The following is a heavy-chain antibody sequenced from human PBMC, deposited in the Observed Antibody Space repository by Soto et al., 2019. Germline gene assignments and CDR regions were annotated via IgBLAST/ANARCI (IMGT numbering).Heavy chain of an antibody. J-gene: IGHJ4*02. D-gene: IGHD3-3*01. CDR1: GYSISSGCY. V-gene: IGHV4-38-2*02. CDR3: AREGDDVLRFLEWLSDGGRYFDY. Sequence: SETLSLTCAVSGYSISSGCYWGWIRQPPGKGLEWIGTIYHRGSTYYNPSLKSRVTILVDTSKNQFSLKLSSVTAADTAVYYCAREGDDVLRFLEWLSDGGRYFDYWGQGTLVTVSS. CDR2: IYHRGST.